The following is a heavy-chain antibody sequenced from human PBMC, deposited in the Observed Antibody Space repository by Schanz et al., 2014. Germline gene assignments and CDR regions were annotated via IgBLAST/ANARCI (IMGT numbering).Heavy chain of an antibody. Sequence: VHLLESGGGLVEPGGSLRLSCAASGFTFSSYAMNWVRQAPGKGLEWVSAISGSGGSTYYADSVKGRFTISRDNSKNTLYLQMNSLRPGDTAVYYCARESSNDIVLVPGAVFDHWGQGILVTVSS. CDR3: ARESSNDIVLVPGAVFDH. CDR2: ISGSGGST. J-gene: IGHJ4*02. V-gene: IGHV3-23*01. D-gene: IGHD2-2*01. CDR1: GFTFSSYA.